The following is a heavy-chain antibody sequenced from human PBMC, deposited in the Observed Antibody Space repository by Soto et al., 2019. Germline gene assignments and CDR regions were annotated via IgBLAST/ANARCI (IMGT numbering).Heavy chain of an antibody. CDR3: ARGFGDADGDGNWFDP. CDR1: GGSFRTYT. V-gene: IGHV1-69*08. Sequence: QVQLVQSGAEVKKPGSSVRVSCKASGGSFRTYTINWVRQAPRQGLEWVGRIISVLGRANYAQKFQGRVTLTADKFTSTAYMELSSLRSDDTAVYFCARGFGDADGDGNWFDPWGQGTLVTVSS. D-gene: IGHD3-10*01. J-gene: IGHJ5*02. CDR2: IISVLGRA.